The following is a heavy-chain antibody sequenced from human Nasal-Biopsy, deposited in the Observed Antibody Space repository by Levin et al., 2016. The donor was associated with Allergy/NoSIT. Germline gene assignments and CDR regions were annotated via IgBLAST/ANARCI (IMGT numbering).Heavy chain of an antibody. CDR1: GFTSSRYW. CDR2: INSDGSST. Sequence: GESLKISCAASGFTSSRYWMYWVRQAPGKGLVCVSRINSDGSSTNYAEAVKGRFTISKDNAKNTLYLQMNSLRVDDTAVYYCARHRRDVVATSITDGFDYWGRGTLVTVSS. CDR3: ARHRRDVVATSITDGFDY. J-gene: IGHJ4*02. V-gene: IGHV3-74*01. D-gene: IGHD2-21*02.